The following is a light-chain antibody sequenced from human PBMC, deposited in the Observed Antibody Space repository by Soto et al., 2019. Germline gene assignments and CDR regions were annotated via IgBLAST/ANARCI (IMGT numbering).Light chain of an antibody. CDR3: SSYTTGNTRQIV. CDR1: SSDVGGYNY. V-gene: IGLV2-14*03. Sequence: QSALTQPASVSGSPGQAITISCTGTSSDVGGYNYVPWYQHHPGKAPKLMIFDVSNRPSGVSNRFSGSKSANTASLTISGLQPEDEADYYCSSYTTGNTRQIVFGTGTKVTVL. CDR2: DVS. J-gene: IGLJ1*01.